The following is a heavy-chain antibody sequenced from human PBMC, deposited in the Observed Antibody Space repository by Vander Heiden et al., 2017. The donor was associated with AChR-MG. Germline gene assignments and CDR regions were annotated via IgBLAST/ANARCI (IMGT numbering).Heavy chain of an antibody. D-gene: IGHD1-1*01. J-gene: IGHJ6*03. CDR1: GFTFSSYG. V-gene: IGHV3-30*18. CDR2: ISYDGSNK. CDR3: AKLEISDYYYMDV. Sequence: QVQLVESGGGVVQPGRSLRLSCPASGFTFSSYGMHWVRQAPGKGLEWVAVISYDGSNKYYADSVKGRFTISRDNSKNTLYLQMNSLRAEDTAVYYCAKLEISDYYYMDVWGKGTTVTVSS.